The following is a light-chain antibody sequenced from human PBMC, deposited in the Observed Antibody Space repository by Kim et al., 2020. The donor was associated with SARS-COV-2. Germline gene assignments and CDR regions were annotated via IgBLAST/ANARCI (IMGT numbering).Light chain of an antibody. J-gene: IGKJ5*01. V-gene: IGKV1-33*01. CDR1: QDISNN. Sequence: ASVGDRVAITCQASQDISNNLNRYQQKPGRATKLLIYAASNLETGAPSRFSGSGSGTDFTFTISSLQPEDIATYYGQQYDSLPITFGQGTRLEIK. CDR3: QQYDSLPIT. CDR2: AAS.